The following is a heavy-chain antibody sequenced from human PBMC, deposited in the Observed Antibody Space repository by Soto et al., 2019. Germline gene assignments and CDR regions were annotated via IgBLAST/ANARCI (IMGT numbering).Heavy chain of an antibody. CDR2: MNPNSGNT. D-gene: IGHD6-19*01. Sequence: QVQLVQSGAEVKRPGASVKVSCKASGYTFTSYDINWVRQATGQGLEWMGWMNPNSGNTGYQYKFQGILTMTRNTCILTAYMELSSLRSDDTVVYCCAREYVAVDLENGGQGPLVTVSS. CDR3: AREYVAVDLEN. J-gene: IGHJ4*02. CDR1: GYTFTSYD. V-gene: IGHV1-8*01.